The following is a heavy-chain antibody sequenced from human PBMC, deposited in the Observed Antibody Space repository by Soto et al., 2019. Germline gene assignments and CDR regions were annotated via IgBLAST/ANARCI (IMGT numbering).Heavy chain of an antibody. D-gene: IGHD3-9*01. CDR2: ISAYNGNT. V-gene: IGHV1-18*01. CDR1: GYTFTSYG. Sequence: ASVKVSCKASGYTFTSYGISWVRQAPGQGLEWMGWISAYNGNTNYAQKLQGRVTMTTDTSTSTAYMELRSLRSDDTAVYYCARGKLRYFDWLGYYYMDVWGKGTTVTVSS. CDR3: ARGKLRYFDWLGYYYMDV. J-gene: IGHJ6*03.